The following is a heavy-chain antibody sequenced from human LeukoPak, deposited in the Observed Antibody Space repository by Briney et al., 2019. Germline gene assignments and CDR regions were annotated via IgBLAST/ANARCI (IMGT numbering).Heavy chain of an antibody. J-gene: IGHJ4*02. CDR1: GDSIRSSNYY. Sequence: SETLSLTCTVSGDSIRSSNYYWDWIRPPPGKGLEWFGSIYYSGTTYYSPSLKSRVTISVDTSKNHFSLQLSSVTAADTAVYYCARKRWLQPFDYWGQGTPVTVSS. CDR3: ARKRWLQPFDY. D-gene: IGHD5-24*01. CDR2: IYYSGTT. V-gene: IGHV4-39*02.